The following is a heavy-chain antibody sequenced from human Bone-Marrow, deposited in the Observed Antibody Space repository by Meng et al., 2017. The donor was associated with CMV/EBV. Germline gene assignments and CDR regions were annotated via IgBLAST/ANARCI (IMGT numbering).Heavy chain of an antibody. D-gene: IGHD3-22*01. CDR2: INHSGST. V-gene: IGHV4-38-2*02. J-gene: IGHJ6*02. CDR3: ARDRGRKWLLPPHLTRYGMDV. Sequence: DSLSLTCPLPGYLISRAYYWGWIRQPPGKGLEWIGEINHSGSTNYNPSLKSRVTISVDTSKNQFSLKLSSVTAADTAVYYCARDRGRKWLLPPHLTRYGMDVWGQGTTVTVSS. CDR1: GYLISRAYY.